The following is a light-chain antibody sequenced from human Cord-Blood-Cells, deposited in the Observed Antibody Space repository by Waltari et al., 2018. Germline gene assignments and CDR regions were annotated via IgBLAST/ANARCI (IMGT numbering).Light chain of an antibody. CDR1: SLRSSS. CDR2: GKN. CDR3: NSRDSSGNHYV. V-gene: IGLV3-19*01. Sequence: SSELTQDPAVSVALGQTVRITCQGDSLRSSSASSYQQKPGQAPVLVIYGKNNRPSGIPDRFSGSSSGNTASLTITGAQAEDEADYYCNSRDSSGNHYVFGTGTKVTVL. J-gene: IGLJ1*01.